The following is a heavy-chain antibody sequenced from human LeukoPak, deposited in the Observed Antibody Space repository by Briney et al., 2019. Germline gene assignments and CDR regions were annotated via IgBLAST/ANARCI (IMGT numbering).Heavy chain of an antibody. CDR2: IYSGGST. CDR1: VFSAFSNY. CDR3: ASRSSYDSSGYYGRGLGYYYYDMDV. D-gene: IGHD3-22*01. J-gene: IGHJ6*03. Sequence: VGALRHSSAAPVFSAFSNYRSCVRPTPRRRVGSGSAIYSGGSTYYANSVKGRFTFSRDNSKTTLYRQMNCLSAEDTAVYYCASRSSYDSSGYYGRGLGYYYYDMDVWGKGTTVTVSS. V-gene: IGHV3-53*01.